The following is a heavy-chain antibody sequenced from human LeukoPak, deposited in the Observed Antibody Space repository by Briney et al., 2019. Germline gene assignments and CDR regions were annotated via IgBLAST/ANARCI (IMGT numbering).Heavy chain of an antibody. V-gene: IGHV3-30*03. D-gene: IGHD2-21*02. J-gene: IGHJ3*01. CDR1: GFTFSSYG. CDR2: ISYDGSNK. Sequence: PGGSLRLSCAASGFTFSSYGMHWVRQAPGKGLEWVAVISYDGSNKYYADSVKGRFTIPRDNSKNTLYLQMNSLRAEDTSVYYCARAGLVVVTAKKSDAFGVWGQGTMVTVSS. CDR3: ARAGLVVVTAKKSDAFGV.